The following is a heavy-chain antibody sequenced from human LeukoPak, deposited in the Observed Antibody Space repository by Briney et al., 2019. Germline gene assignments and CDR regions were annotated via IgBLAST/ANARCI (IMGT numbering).Heavy chain of an antibody. V-gene: IGHV1-69*13. CDR2: IIPIFGTA. Sequence: GASVKVSCKASGGTFSSYAISWVRQAPGQGLEWMGGIIPIFGTANYAQKFQGRVTITADESTSTAYMELSSLRSEDTAVYYCARVTLWDGSGSYYTLYYFDYWGQGTLVTVSS. CDR3: ARVTLWDGSGSYYTLYYFDY. CDR1: GGTFSSYA. D-gene: IGHD3-10*01. J-gene: IGHJ4*02.